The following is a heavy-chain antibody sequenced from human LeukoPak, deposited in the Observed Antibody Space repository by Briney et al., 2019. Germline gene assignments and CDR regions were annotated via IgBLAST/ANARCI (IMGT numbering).Heavy chain of an antibody. J-gene: IGHJ4*02. CDR2: IIPILGVA. CDR3: ARDESGRGAHFDY. CDR1: GGTFSSYA. Sequence: ASVKVSCKASGGTFSSYAISWVRQAPGQGLEWMGRIIPILGVANYAQKFQGRVTITADKSTSTAYMELSSLRPEDTAVYYCARDESGRGAHFDYWGQGTLVTVSS. D-gene: IGHD1-26*01. V-gene: IGHV1-69*04.